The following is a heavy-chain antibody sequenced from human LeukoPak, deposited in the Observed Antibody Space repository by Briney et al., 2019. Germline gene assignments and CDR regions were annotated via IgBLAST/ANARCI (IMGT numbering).Heavy chain of an antibody. D-gene: IGHD2-2*01. V-gene: IGHV3-20*04. Sequence: GGSLRLSCAASGFRFDDYGMSWVRHVPGKGLEWVSGTNWDGASTGYADSVKGRFTIFRDNVKNFLYLQMNSLTVEDTALYFCGRVYCSTTSCYDYYDYYMDVWGKGTTVTVSS. CDR1: GFRFDDYG. CDR3: GRVYCSTTSCYDYYDYYMDV. J-gene: IGHJ6*03. CDR2: TNWDGAST.